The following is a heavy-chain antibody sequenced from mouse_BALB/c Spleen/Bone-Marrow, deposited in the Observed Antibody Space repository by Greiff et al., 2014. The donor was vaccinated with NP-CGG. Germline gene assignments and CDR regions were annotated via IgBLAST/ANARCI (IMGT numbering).Heavy chain of an antibody. J-gene: IGHJ4*01. CDR3: TRSRRAMDY. CDR1: GYTFTSYY. CDR2: INPSNGGT. Sequence: LVESGAELVKPGASVKLSCKASGYTFTSYYIYWVKQRPRQGLEWIGEINPSNGGTNFNEKFKSKATLTVDKSSSTAYMQLSSLTSEDSAVYYCTRSRRAMDYWGQGTSVTVSS. D-gene: IGHD2-12*01. V-gene: IGHV1S81*02.